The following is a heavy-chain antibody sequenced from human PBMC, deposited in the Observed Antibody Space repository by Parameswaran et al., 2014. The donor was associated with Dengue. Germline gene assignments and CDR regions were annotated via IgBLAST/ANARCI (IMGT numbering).Heavy chain of an antibody. V-gene: IGHV2-5*02. Sequence: VRQAPGKALEWLALIYWDDDKRYSPSLKSRLTITKDTSKNQVVLTMTNMDPVDTATYYCAHGWWEQYFQHWGQGTLVTVSS. J-gene: IGHJ1*01. CDR3: AHGWWEQYFQH. D-gene: IGHD2-15*01. CDR2: IYWDDDK.